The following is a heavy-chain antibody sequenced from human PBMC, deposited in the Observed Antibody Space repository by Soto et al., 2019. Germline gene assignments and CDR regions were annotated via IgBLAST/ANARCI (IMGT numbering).Heavy chain of an antibody. D-gene: IGHD2-2*01. CDR2: ISAYTDDP. CDR1: GYTFTNFG. J-gene: IGHJ5*02. V-gene: IGHV1-18*01. Sequence: QVQLLQSAAEVKKPGASVKVSCKASGYTFTNFGVTWVRQAPGQGLEWMGWISAYTDDPNYAQKFQGRVIMTIDTSTSTAYMDLRSLTSDDTAVYYCARVIPGAEAWFDPWGQGTLVTVSS. CDR3: ARVIPGAEAWFDP.